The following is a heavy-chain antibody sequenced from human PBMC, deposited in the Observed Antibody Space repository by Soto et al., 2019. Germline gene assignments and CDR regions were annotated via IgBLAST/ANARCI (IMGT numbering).Heavy chain of an antibody. V-gene: IGHV4-30-4*01. Sequence: QVQLQESGPGLVKPSQTLSLTCIVSGGSISSGDYYWSWVRQPPGKGLEWIGYIYYSGSTYYNPSLKSRFTISADTSTNQFSRKLSSVTAADTAVYYCARAKGLLTVTTSWFAPWGQGTLVTVSS. J-gene: IGHJ5*02. CDR1: GGSISSGDYY. D-gene: IGHD4-17*01. CDR2: IYYSGST. CDR3: ARAKGLLTVTTSWFAP.